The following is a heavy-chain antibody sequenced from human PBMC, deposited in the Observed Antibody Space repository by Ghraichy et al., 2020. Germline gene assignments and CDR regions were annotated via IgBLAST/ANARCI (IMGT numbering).Heavy chain of an antibody. CDR1: GYTFTSYD. D-gene: IGHD2-8*01. V-gene: IGHV1-8*01. Sequence: ASVKVSCKASGYTFTSYDINWVRQATGQGLEWMGWMNPNSGNTGYAQKFQGRVTMTRNTSISTAYMELSSLRSEDTAVYYCARAELRYCTNGVCYRKRMPGYYYMDVWGKGTTVTVSS. CDR2: MNPNSGNT. CDR3: ARAELRYCTNGVCYRKRMPGYYYMDV. J-gene: IGHJ6*03.